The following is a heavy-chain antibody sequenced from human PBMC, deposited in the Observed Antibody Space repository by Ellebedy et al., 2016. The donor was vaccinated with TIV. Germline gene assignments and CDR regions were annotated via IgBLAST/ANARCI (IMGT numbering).Heavy chain of an antibody. V-gene: IGHV3-30*18. CDR2: ISYDGSNK. CDR3: AKGRERITIFGVVIQYFYYYMDV. D-gene: IGHD3-3*01. J-gene: IGHJ6*03. CDR1: GFSFITYD. Sequence: GESLKISXAASGFSFITYDMHWVRLAPGKGLEWVAVISYDGSNKYYADSVKGRFTISRDNSKNTLYLQMNSMRGEDTAVYYCAKGRERITIFGVVIQYFYYYMDVWGKGTTVTVSS.